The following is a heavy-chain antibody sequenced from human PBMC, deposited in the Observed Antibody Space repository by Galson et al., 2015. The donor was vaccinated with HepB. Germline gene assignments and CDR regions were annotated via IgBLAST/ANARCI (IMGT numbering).Heavy chain of an antibody. Sequence: LRLSCAASGFTVSNSYMTWVRQAPGKGLESISIIYGGGSTYYADSVEGRFTISRDNSKNTLYLHMNSLGVEDTAVYYCARLNKYYIAYWGQGTLVTVSS. CDR3: ARLNKYYIAY. CDR2: IYGGGST. D-gene: IGHD2/OR15-2a*01. V-gene: IGHV3-66*04. CDR1: GFTVSNSY. J-gene: IGHJ4*02.